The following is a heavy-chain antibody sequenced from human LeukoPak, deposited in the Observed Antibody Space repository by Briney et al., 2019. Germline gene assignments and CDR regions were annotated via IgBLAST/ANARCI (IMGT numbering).Heavy chain of an antibody. CDR1: GYTFHGYY. V-gene: IGHV1-2*02. Sequence: ASVKVSCKACGYTFHGYYIHWMRQAPRRGRQWMGWVNPHSGDTNYAQSFQGRVTMTSHTAITTVYMELNRLRSDDAGVYDCAGDWGPTMNTTFHYWGQGTLVTVSS. CDR2: VNPHSGDT. CDR3: AGDWGPTMNTTFHY. D-gene: IGHD3-22*01. J-gene: IGHJ4*02.